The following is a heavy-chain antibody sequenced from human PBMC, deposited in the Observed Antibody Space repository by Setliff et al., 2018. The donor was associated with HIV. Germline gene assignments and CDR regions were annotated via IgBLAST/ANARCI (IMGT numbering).Heavy chain of an antibody. J-gene: IGHJ5*02. Sequence: PSETLSLTCSVSGGSFSGYYWSWIRQPPGKGLEWIGYIFYTESTNYTPSIKSTNYNPSLKSRVTVSLDTSQNQLSLNLNSVTATDTAVYYCAKRTFGSGRLDPWGQGTLVTVSS. CDR1: GGSFSGYY. CDR3: AKRTFGSGRLDP. D-gene: IGHD3-16*01. CDR2: IFYTESTNYTPSIKST. V-gene: IGHV4-59*08.